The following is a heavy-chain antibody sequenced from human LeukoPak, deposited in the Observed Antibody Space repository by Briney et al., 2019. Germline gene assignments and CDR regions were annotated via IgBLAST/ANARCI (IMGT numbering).Heavy chain of an antibody. D-gene: IGHD6-13*01. V-gene: IGHV3-33*06. CDR1: GFTFSSYG. CDR3: AKDRVAAAGYFQH. CDR2: IWYDGSNK. J-gene: IGHJ1*01. Sequence: GGSLRLSCAASGFTFSSYGMHWVRQAPGRGLEWVAVIWYDGSNKYYADSVKGRFTISRDNSKNTLYLQMNSLRAEDTAVYYCAKDRVAAAGYFQHWGQGTLVTVSS.